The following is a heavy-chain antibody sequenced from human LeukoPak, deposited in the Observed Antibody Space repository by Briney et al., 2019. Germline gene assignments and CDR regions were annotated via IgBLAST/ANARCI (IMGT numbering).Heavy chain of an antibody. Sequence: SETLSLTCTVSGGSIGSYYWSWIRQPPGKGLEWIGYIYYSGSTNYNPSLKSRVTISVDTSKNQFSLKLSSVTAADTAVYYCARESSGSGIDYWGQGTLVTVSS. CDR2: IYYSGST. J-gene: IGHJ4*02. CDR3: ARESSGSGIDY. D-gene: IGHD3-10*01. CDR1: GGSIGSYY. V-gene: IGHV4-59*01.